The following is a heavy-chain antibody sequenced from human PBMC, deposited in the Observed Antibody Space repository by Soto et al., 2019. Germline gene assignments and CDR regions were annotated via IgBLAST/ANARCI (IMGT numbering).Heavy chain of an antibody. V-gene: IGHV5-51*01. D-gene: IGHD5-12*01. CDR2: IYPGYSYA. CDR1: GRIFINYW. Sequence: PGESLKISCNVSGRIFINYWIAWVRQTPGKGLEWMGIIYPGYSYARYTPSFAGQVTISVDKSITTAYLHWSRLEASDSAVYYCARQCDMAATPADAFDIWGQGTLVTVSS. CDR3: ARQCDMAATPADAFDI. J-gene: IGHJ3*02.